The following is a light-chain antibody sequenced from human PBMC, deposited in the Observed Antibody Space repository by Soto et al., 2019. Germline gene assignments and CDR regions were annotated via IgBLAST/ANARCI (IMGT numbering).Light chain of an antibody. CDR2: DVT. V-gene: IGLV2-14*03. CDR3: SSYTTSSSYV. CDR1: SSDVGGYDY. J-gene: IGLJ1*01. Sequence: QSALTQPPSASGSPGQSVTISCTGTSSDVGGYDYVSWYQQHPGKAPKLVIYDVTSRPSGVSYRFSGSKSGNTASLTISGLQAEDEADYYCSSYTTSSSYVFGTGTKVTVL.